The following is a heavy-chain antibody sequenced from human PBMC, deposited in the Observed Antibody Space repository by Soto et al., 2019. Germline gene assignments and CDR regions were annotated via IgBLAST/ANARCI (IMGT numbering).Heavy chain of an antibody. CDR3: TRFYYEEGGYFVY. Sequence: EVRLEESGGGPVESGRSLRLSCSGFGFTFANYALTWVRQAPGKGLEWLGFISSEANGGTTDYAAFLRGRATISRNDSTGIAYLEIKRLQSDDTGIYYCTRFYYEEGGYFVYWGQGTRVAVSS. CDR2: ISSEANGGTT. CDR1: GFTFANYA. V-gene: IGHV3-49*04. J-gene: IGHJ4*02. D-gene: IGHD3-22*01.